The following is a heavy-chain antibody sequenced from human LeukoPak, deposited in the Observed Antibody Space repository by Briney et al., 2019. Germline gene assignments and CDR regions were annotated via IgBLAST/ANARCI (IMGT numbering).Heavy chain of an antibody. J-gene: IGHJ4*02. CDR2: ISSSSSYI. CDR3: ARVYCSSTSCYGGVDY. V-gene: IGHV3-21*01. D-gene: IGHD2-2*01. CDR1: RFTFSSYS. Sequence: GGSLRLSCAASRFTFSSYSMNWVRQAPGKGLEWVPSISSSSSYIYYADSVKGRFTISRDNAKNSLYLQMNSLRAEDTAVYYCARVYCSSTSCYGGVDYWGQGTLVTVSS.